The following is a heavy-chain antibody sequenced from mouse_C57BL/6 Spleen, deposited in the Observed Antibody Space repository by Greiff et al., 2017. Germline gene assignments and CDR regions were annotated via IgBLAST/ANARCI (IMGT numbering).Heavy chain of an antibody. CDR2: ISDGGSYT. V-gene: IGHV5-4*01. CDR3: ARDQDYYGSSYWFAY. CDR1: GFTFSTYA. J-gene: IGHJ3*01. D-gene: IGHD1-1*01. Sequence: DVQLVESGGGLVKPGGSLKLSCAASGFTFSTYAMSWVRQTPEKRLEWVATISDGGSYTYYPDNVKGRFTISRDNAKNNLYLQMSHLKSEDTAMYYCARDQDYYGSSYWFAYWGQGTLVTVSA.